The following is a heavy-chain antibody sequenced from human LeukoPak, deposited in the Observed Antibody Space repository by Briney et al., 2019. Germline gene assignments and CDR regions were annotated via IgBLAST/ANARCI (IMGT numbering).Heavy chain of an antibody. CDR1: GFTFSSYS. J-gene: IGHJ6*03. V-gene: IGHV3-48*01. CDR3: ARSSEVTIFGMVSSDYYMDV. D-gene: IGHD3-3*01. CDR2: ISSSSSTI. Sequence: GGSLRLSCAASGFTFSSYSMNWVRQAPGKGLEWVSSISSSSSTINYADSVKGRFTISRDNAKNSLYVQMNSLRAEDTAVYYCARSSEVTIFGMVSSDYYMDVWGKGTTVTVSS.